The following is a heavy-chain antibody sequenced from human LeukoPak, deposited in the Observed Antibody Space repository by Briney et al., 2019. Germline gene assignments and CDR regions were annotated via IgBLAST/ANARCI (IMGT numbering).Heavy chain of an antibody. CDR2: INPNSGGT. Sequence: GASVKVSCKASGCTFTGYYMHWVRQAPGQGLEWMGRINPNSGGTSYAQKFQGRVTMTRDTSISTAYMELSRLRSDDTAVYYCASSLMVYDHDAFDIWGQGTMVTVSP. D-gene: IGHD2-8*01. J-gene: IGHJ3*02. CDR3: ASSLMVYDHDAFDI. V-gene: IGHV1-2*06. CDR1: GCTFTGYY.